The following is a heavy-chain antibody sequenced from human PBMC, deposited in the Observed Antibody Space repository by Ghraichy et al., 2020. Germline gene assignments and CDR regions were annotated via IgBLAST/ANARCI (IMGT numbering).Heavy chain of an antibody. J-gene: IGHJ6*02. V-gene: IGHV1-69*10. CDR3: ARQGLVLLWFGELRDFGYYYGMDV. Sequence: SVKVSCKASGGTFSSYAISWVRQAPGQGLEWMGGIIPILGIANYAQKFQGRVTITADKSTSTACMELSSLRSEDTAVYYCARQGLVLLWFGELRDFGYYYGMDVWGQGTTVTVSS. D-gene: IGHD3-10*01. CDR2: IIPILGIA. CDR1: GGTFSSYA.